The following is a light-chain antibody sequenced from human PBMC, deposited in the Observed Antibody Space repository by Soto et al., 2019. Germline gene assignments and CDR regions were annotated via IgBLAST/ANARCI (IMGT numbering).Light chain of an antibody. CDR2: GTS. Sequence: DIHMTQSPSTLSASVGDRVTITCRASQSISIWLAWYQQKPGRAPNLLIYGTSSLESGVPSRFSGSGSGTEFTLTISSLQPDEFATYYCQHYNDYSCTFGQGTKVEIK. CDR3: QHYNDYSCT. J-gene: IGKJ1*01. CDR1: QSISIW. V-gene: IGKV1-5*03.